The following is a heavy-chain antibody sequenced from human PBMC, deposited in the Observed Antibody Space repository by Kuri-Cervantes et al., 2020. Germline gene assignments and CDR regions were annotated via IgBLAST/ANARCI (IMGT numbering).Heavy chain of an antibody. V-gene: IGHV4-34*01. J-gene: IGHJ4*02. D-gene: IGHD3-9*01. CDR1: GGSFIGHY. Sequence: GSLRLSCGVFGGSFIGHYWSWIRQPPGKGLEWIGEINHSGSTNYNPSLKSRVSISLDTSKNQFSLKLTSMTAADTAVYYCARTLYDILTGYYYWGQGTLVTVSS. CDR3: ARTLYDILTGYYY. CDR2: INHSGST.